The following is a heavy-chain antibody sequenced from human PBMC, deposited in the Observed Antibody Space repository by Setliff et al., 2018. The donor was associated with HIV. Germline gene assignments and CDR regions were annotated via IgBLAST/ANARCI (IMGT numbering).Heavy chain of an antibody. Sequence: HPGGSLRLSCAASGFTFSNFWMHWVRQAPGKGLEWVASISPDGNKNHCVGSVKGRFTASRDNAKSSLYLQMNSLRAEDTAMYYCARVLLRTNAVYGVVSNQFDPWGQGTLVTVSS. CDR1: GFTFSNFW. CDR3: ARVLLRTNAVYGVVSNQFDP. V-gene: IGHV3-7*03. CDR2: ISPDGNKN. D-gene: IGHD2-8*01. J-gene: IGHJ5*02.